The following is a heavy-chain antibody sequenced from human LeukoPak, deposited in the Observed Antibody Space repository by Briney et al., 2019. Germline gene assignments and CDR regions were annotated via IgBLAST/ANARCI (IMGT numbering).Heavy chain of an antibody. CDR2: LLGDGRSS. CDR3: ATPGDPAGLQDAFDI. J-gene: IGHJ3*02. V-gene: IGHV3-43*02. CDR1: GFTFEDYA. D-gene: IGHD5-18*01. Sequence: GGSLRLSRAASGFTFEDYAMHWVGQALGKGVEWVSLLLGDGRSSYYADSVKGRFTISRDNSKNSLYLQMNRLRTEDTALYYCATPGDPAGLQDAFDIWGQGTMVT.